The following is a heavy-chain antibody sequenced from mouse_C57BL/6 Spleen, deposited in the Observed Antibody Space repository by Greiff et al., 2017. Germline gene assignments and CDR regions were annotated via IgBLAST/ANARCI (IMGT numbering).Heavy chain of an antibody. V-gene: IGHV6-3*01. D-gene: IGHD2-3*01. J-gene: IGHJ2*01. CDR1: GFTFSNYW. CDR2: IRLKSDNYAT. Sequence: EVQLVESGGGLVQPGGSMKLSCVASGFTFSNYWMNWVRQSPEKGVEWVAQIRLKSDNYATHYAKSVKGRFTISRDDSRSSVYLQMNNIRAEDTGIYYCTTYDSYYLYYFGYWGQGTTLTVSS. CDR3: TTYDSYYLYYFGY.